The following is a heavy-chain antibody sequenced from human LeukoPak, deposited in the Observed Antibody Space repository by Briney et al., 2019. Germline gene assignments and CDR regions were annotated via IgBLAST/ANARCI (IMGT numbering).Heavy chain of an antibody. J-gene: IGHJ4*02. CDR3: AKDPEKWLQLRLGFSD. CDR1: GFTFSSYA. Sequence: GGSLRLSCAASGFTFSSYAMSWVRQAPGKGLEWVSAFSGSGGDTYYADSVKGRFTISRDNSKNTLYLQMNSLRAEDTAVYYCAKDPEKWLQLRLGFSDWGQGTLVTVSS. V-gene: IGHV3-23*01. D-gene: IGHD5-24*01. CDR2: FSGSGGDT.